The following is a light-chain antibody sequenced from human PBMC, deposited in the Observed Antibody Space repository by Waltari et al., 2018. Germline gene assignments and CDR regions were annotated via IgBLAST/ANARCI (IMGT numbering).Light chain of an antibody. CDR3: LVYYGGAWV. J-gene: IGLJ3*02. V-gene: IGLV7-43*01. CDR1: AGAVNSGYY. CDR2: TTN. Sequence: QTVVTQEPSLTVSPGGTVTLTCASSAGAVNSGYYPNWFQQKPGQAPRALIYTTNNKHSWTPARFSGSLLGDKAALTLSGVQPEDEAEYYCLVYYGGAWVFGGGTKLTVL.